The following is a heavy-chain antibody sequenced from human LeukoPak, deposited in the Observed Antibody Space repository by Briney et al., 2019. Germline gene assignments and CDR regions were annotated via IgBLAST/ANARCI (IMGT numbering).Heavy chain of an antibody. D-gene: IGHD3-22*01. CDR3: ARGSRYYYDSSGYRDY. J-gene: IGHJ4*02. CDR2: IKQDGSEK. CDR1: GFTFSSYW. V-gene: IGHV3-7*04. Sequence: GGSLRLSCVASGFTFSSYWMSWVRQAPGKGLEWVANIKQDGSEKYYVDSVKGRFTISRDNAKNSLYLQMNSLRAEDTAVYYCARGSRYYYDSSGYRDYWGQGTLVTVSS.